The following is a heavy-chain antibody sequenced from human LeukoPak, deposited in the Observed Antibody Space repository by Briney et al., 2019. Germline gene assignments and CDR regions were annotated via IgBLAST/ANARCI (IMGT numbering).Heavy chain of an antibody. CDR2: ILNSGTTT. J-gene: IGHJ4*02. CDR3: ARDPPDY. V-gene: IGHV3-48*03. Sequence: GGSLRLSCAASGFTFSSYEMNWVRQAPGKGLEWVSYILNSGTTTYYADSVKGRFTISRDNAKNSLYLQMNSLRAEDTGVYYCARDPPDYWGQGILVTVFS. CDR1: GFTFSSYE.